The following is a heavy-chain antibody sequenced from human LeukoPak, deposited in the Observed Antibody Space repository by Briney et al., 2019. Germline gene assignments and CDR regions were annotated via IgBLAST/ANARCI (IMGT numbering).Heavy chain of an antibody. CDR1: GFTFSSYA. V-gene: IGHV3-30-3*01. Sequence: GGSLRLSCAASGFTFSSYAMHWVRQAPGKGLEWVAVISYDGSNKYYADSVKGRFTISRDNAKKSLCLQMNSLRAEDMALYYCARGPGDFDASDIWGQGTMVTVSS. CDR2: ISYDGSNK. J-gene: IGHJ3*02. CDR3: ARGPGDFDASDI. D-gene: IGHD1-14*01.